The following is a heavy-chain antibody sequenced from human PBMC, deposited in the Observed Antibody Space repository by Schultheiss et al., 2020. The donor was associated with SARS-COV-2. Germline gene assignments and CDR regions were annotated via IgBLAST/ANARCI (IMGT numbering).Heavy chain of an antibody. CDR3: ARVRSGANSPFDY. V-gene: IGHV3-21*01. CDR2: ISSSGGTT. Sequence: GGSLRLSCAASGFTFSYARMSWVRQTPGKGLEWVSGISSSGGTTYYADSVKGRFTVSRDNAKNSLFLQMNSLRTEDTAVYYCARVRSGANSPFDYWGQGTLVTVSS. CDR1: GFTFSYAR. D-gene: IGHD2-15*01. J-gene: IGHJ4*02.